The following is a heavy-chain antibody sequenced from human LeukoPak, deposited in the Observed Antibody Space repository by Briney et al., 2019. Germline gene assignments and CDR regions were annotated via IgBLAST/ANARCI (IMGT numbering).Heavy chain of an antibody. Sequence: SETLSLTCTVSGGSISSYYWSWIRQPPGKGLEWIGCIYTSGSTNYNPSLKSRVTISVDTSKNQFSLKLSSVTAADTAVYYCCGYSYGPYYYYYMDVWGKGTTVTVSS. J-gene: IGHJ6*03. CDR3: CGYSYGPYYYYYMDV. D-gene: IGHD5-18*01. CDR2: IYTSGST. CDR1: GGSISSYY. V-gene: IGHV4-4*09.